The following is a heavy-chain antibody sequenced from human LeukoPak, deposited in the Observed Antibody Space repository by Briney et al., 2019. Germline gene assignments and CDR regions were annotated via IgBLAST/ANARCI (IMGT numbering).Heavy chain of an antibody. CDR2: IYYSGST. CDR3: ARGGMVPGFFLRSRSYMDV. Sequence: SETLSLTCTVSGGSISSYYWSWIRQPPGKGLEWVGDIYYSGSTNYNPSLKSRVTISVDTSKNQFSLKLSSVTAADPAVYYCARGGMVPGFFLRSRSYMDVWGKESTVTVSS. J-gene: IGHJ6*03. CDR1: GGSISSYY. D-gene: IGHD3-10*01. V-gene: IGHV4-59*12.